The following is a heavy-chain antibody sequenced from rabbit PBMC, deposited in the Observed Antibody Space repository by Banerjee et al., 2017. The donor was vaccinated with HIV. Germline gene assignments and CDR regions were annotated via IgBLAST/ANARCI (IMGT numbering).Heavy chain of an antibody. V-gene: IGHV1S45*01. J-gene: IGHJ4*01. CDR1: GFSFSSSYY. Sequence: QEQLVESGGGLVQPEGSLTLTCTASGFSFSSSYYMCWVRQAPGKGLEWIACIDGGSSGSTYYASWAKGRFTISKTSSTTVTLQMTSLTAADTATYFCARDAGYAGSNLWGPGTLVTVS. D-gene: IGHD4-2*01. CDR3: ARDAGYAGSNL. CDR2: IDGGSSGST.